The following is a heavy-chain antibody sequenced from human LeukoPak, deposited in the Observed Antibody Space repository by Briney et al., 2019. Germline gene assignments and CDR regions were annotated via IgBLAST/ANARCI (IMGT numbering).Heavy chain of an antibody. Sequence: GGSLRLSCAASGFTFSSYAMSWVRQAPGKELEWVSAISGSGGSTYYADSVKGRFTISRDNSKNTLYLQMNSLRAEDTAVYYCAKDKGYDSSGFDYWGQGTLVTVSS. D-gene: IGHD3-22*01. V-gene: IGHV3-23*01. CDR3: AKDKGYDSSGFDY. CDR1: GFTFSSYA. J-gene: IGHJ4*02. CDR2: ISGSGGST.